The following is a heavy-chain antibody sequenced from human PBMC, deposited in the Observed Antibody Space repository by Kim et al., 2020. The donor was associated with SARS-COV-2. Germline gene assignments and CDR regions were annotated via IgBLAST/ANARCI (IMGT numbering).Heavy chain of an antibody. V-gene: IGHV3-74*01. CDR2: INSDGSST. Sequence: GGSLRLSCAASGFTFSSSWMHWVRQAPGKGLVWVSRINSDGSSTNYADSVKGRFTISRDNAKNTLYLQMNSLRAEDTAVYYCARDAGLYNYDTSGLDYWGQETLVTVSS. CDR1: GFTFSSSW. J-gene: IGHJ4*02. CDR3: ARDAGLYNYDTSGLDY. D-gene: IGHD3-22*01.